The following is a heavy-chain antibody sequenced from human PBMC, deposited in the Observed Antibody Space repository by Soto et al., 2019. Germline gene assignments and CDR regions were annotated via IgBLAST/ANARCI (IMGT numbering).Heavy chain of an antibody. CDR3: ARHPPATTRYFNY. V-gene: IGHV4-39*01. J-gene: IGHJ4*02. CDR1: GGAINTNVNY. CDR2: IRLNGLT. Sequence: PSETLSLTCTLSGGAINTNVNYWSWVRQPPKKRLERIGSIRLNGLTYSHQSLRSRLTISVDTTKNQFSLKLTSVTAADPAMYYCARHPPATTRYFNYWGQGALVTVSS. D-gene: IGHD4-17*01.